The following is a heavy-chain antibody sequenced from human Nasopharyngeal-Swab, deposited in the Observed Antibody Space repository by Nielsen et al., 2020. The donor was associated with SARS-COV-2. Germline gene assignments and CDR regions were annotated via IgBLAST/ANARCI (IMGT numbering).Heavy chain of an antibody. D-gene: IGHD2-2*01. Sequence: WIRQPPGKGLEWNGEINHSGSTNYNPSLKSRVTISVDTSKNQFSLKLSSVTAADTAVYYCARGSVVPAAPAVDYFDYWGQGTLVTVSS. CDR3: ARGSVVPAAPAVDYFDY. J-gene: IGHJ4*02. V-gene: IGHV4-34*01. CDR2: INHSGST.